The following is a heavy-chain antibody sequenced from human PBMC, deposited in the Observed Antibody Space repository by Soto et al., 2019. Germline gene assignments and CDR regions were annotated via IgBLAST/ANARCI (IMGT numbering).Heavy chain of an antibody. CDR1: VSSFTGYL. CDR3: DCDAYGYQHGIDV. V-gene: IGHV5-10-1*01. D-gene: IGHD5-18*01. J-gene: IGHJ6*04. Sequence: GESLKICCNGSVSSFTGYLISWVRQMPGKGLEWMGRIDPSDSYTNYSPSFQGHVTISADKSISTAYLQWSHLKASDTAMYYCDCDAYGYQHGIDVSGKGPMVTVSS. CDR2: IDPSDSYT.